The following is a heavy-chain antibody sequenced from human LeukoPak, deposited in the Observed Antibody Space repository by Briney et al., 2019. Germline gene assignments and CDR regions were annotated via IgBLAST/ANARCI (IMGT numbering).Heavy chain of an antibody. CDR2: IIPIFGTA. Sequence: SVKVSCKASGGTFSSHAISWVRQAPGQGLEWMGRIIPIFGTANYAQKFQGRVTITTDESTSTAYMELSSLRSEDTAVYYCVRGVHYYDSSGYRRLLDYWGQGTLVTVSS. V-gene: IGHV1-69*05. CDR1: GGTFSSHA. J-gene: IGHJ4*02. D-gene: IGHD3-22*01. CDR3: VRGVHYYDSSGYRRLLDY.